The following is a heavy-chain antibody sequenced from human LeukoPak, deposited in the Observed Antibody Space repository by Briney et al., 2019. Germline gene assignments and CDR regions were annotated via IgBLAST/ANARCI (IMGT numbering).Heavy chain of an antibody. CDR2: IYYNGGT. V-gene: IGHV4-61*01. Sequence: SETLSLTCSVSGASVSSSSFHWNWIRQPPGKGLELIGYIYYNGGTNYNPSLKSRVTISVDTSKNQFSLKLSSVTAADTAVYYCARSVSYYYGMDVWGQGTTVTVSS. CDR3: ARSVSYYYGMDV. D-gene: IGHD3-16*01. CDR1: GASVSSSSFH. J-gene: IGHJ6*02.